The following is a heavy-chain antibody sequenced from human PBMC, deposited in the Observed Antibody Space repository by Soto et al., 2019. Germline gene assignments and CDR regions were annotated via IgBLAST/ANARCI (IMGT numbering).Heavy chain of an antibody. V-gene: IGHV4-31*03. J-gene: IGHJ4*02. CDR1: GGSISSGGYY. CDR3: ARGTTDGGYDWGFDY. Sequence: QVQLQESGPGLVKPSQTLSLTCTVSGGSISSGGYYWSWIRQHPGQGLEWIGYIYYSGSTYYNPSLKSRVTISVDSSKVQFYLRLSSVTAADTAVYYCARGTTDGGYDWGFDYWGQGTLVTVSS. D-gene: IGHD5-12*01. CDR2: IYYSGST.